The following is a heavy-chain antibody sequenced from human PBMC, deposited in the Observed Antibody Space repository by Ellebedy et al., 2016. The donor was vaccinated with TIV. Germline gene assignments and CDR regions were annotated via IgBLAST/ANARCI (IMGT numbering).Heavy chain of an antibody. CDR3: ASTPPRYCSSTSCYILGDYYFDY. V-gene: IGHV1-2*02. CDR2: INPNSGGT. CDR1: GYTFTGYY. Sequence: AASVKVSCKASGYTFTGYYMHWVRQAPGQGLEWMGWINPNSGGTNYAQKFQGRVTMTRDTSISTAYMELSRLRSDDTAVYYCASTPPRYCSSTSCYILGDYYFDYWGQGTLVTVSS. D-gene: IGHD2-2*02. J-gene: IGHJ4*02.